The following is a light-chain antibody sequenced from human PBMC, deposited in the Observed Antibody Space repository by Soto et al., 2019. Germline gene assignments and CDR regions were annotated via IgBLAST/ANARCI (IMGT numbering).Light chain of an antibody. Sequence: EIVMTQSPATLSLSPGERATLSCRASQSVSSTYLAWYRHKPGQAPRLLIYGASIRAADIPDRFSGSGSGTAFTLTISSLEPEDFAVYYCQKYGSAPRTFGQGTKVDIK. CDR2: GAS. V-gene: IGKV3-20*01. CDR3: QKYGSAPRT. J-gene: IGKJ1*01. CDR1: QSVSSTY.